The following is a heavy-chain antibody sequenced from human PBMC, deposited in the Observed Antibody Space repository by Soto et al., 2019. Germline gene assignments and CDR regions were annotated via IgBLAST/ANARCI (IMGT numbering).Heavy chain of an antibody. D-gene: IGHD3-22*01. CDR1: GFTFSSYW. V-gene: IGHV3-7*05. J-gene: IGHJ3*02. Sequence: EVQLVGSGGGLVRPGGSLRLSCAASGFTFSSYWMSWVRQAPGKGLEWVANIKQDGSEKSYVDSVKGRFTISRDNAKNSLHLQMNSLRTEDTAVYYCARGDYYDGSGSFAEAFDIWGLGTMVTVSS. CDR3: ARGDYYDGSGSFAEAFDI. CDR2: IKQDGSEK.